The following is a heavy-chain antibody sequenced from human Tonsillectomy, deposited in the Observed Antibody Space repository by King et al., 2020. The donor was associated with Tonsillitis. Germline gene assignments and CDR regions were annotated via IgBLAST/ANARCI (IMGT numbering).Heavy chain of an antibody. D-gene: IGHD3-22*01. CDR2: ISGYGGDT. V-gene: IGHV3-23*04. CDR3: TLPHGVSHSSGSPGFYY. J-gene: IGHJ4*02. CDR1: GFPFSSYA. Sequence: EVQLVESGGGLVQPGGSLRLSCAASGFPFSSYAMSWVRQAPGKGLEWVSAISGYGGDTYYADSVKGRFTISRDNSKNTMYLQMNSLSVEDTAVYYCTLPHGVSHSSGSPGFYYWGQGTLVTVSS.